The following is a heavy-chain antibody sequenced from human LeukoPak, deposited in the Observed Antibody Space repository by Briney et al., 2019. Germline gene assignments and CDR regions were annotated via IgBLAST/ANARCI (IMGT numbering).Heavy chain of an antibody. J-gene: IGHJ4*02. CDR1: GFSFSSYG. CDR2: ISYDGSNG. Sequence: GGSLRLSCAASGFSFSSYGMQWVRQAPGKGLEWVAVISYDGSNGYYADSVKGRFTISRDNSRNTLYLQMNSLRAEDTAVYYCAKDAPTSYSSGWPIDYWGQGTLVTVSS. V-gene: IGHV3-30*18. CDR3: AKDAPTSYSSGWPIDY. D-gene: IGHD6-19*01.